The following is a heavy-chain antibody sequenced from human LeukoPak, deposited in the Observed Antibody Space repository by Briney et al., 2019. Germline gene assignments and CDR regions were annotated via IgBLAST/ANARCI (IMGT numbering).Heavy chain of an antibody. J-gene: IGHJ4*02. V-gene: IGHV3-48*03. CDR1: GFTFSSYE. D-gene: IGHD2-15*01. CDR2: IRSSGSTI. CDR3: ASLPVAATREFDY. Sequence: TGGSLRLSCAASGFTFSSYEMNWVRQAPGKGLEWVSYIRSSGSTIYYADSVKVRFTISRDNATNSLYLQMNSLRAEDTAVYYCASLPVAATREFDYWGQGTLVTVSS.